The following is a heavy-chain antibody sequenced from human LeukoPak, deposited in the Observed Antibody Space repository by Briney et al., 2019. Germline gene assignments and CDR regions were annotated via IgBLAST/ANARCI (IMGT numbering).Heavy chain of an antibody. Sequence: PGGSLRLSCAASGFTFSSYAMSWVRQAPGKGLEWVSAISGSGGSTYYADSVRGRFTISRDNSKNTLYLQRNSLRAEDTAVYYLAKVFRAATYYYVSSGYYGNDYWGGGALVAVSS. D-gene: IGHD3-22*01. CDR3: AKVFRAATYYYVSSGYYGNDY. CDR2: ISGSGGST. J-gene: IGHJ4*02. CDR1: GFTFSSYA. V-gene: IGHV3-23*01.